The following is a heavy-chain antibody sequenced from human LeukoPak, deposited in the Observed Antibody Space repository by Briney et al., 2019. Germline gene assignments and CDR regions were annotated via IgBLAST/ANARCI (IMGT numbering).Heavy chain of an antibody. D-gene: IGHD3-22*01. CDR1: GFTFSSYG. CDR2: IRYDGSNK. Sequence: GGSLRLSCAASGFTFSSYGMHWVRQAPGKGLEWVAFIRYDGSNKYYADSVKGRFTISRDNSKNTLYLQMNSLRAEDTAVYYCAKPGREYYYDSSGYSFDYWGQGTLVTVSS. J-gene: IGHJ4*02. CDR3: AKPGREYYYDSSGYSFDY. V-gene: IGHV3-30*02.